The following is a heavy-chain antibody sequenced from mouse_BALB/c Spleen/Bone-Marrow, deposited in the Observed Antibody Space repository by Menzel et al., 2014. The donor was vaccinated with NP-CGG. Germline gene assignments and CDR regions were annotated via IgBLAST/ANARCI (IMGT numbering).Heavy chain of an antibody. Sequence: EVQLQQSGTVLARPGASVKMSCKASGYTFINYWMHWVKQRPGQGLEWIGAIYPGNSDTSYNQKFKAKAKLTAVTSTSTAHMELSSLTNEDSAVYYCTCFYYDYDGLGWFAYWGQGTLVTVSA. CDR1: GYTFINYW. J-gene: IGHJ3*01. V-gene: IGHV1-5*01. CDR2: IYPGNSDT. CDR3: TCFYYDYDGLGWFAY. D-gene: IGHD2-4*01.